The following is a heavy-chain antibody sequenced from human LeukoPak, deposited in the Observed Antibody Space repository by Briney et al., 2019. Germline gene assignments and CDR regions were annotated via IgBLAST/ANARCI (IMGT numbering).Heavy chain of an antibody. CDR1: GGSNSSSSYY. D-gene: IGHD1-26*01. V-gene: IGHV4-39*07. Sequence: SETLSLTCTVSGGSNSSSSYYWGWIRQPPGKGLEWIGSIYYSGSTYYNPSLKSRVTISVDTSKNQFSLKLSSVTAAETAVYYCARAGSGSYPTHFDYWGQGTLVTVSS. J-gene: IGHJ4*02. CDR3: ARAGSGSYPTHFDY. CDR2: IYYSGST.